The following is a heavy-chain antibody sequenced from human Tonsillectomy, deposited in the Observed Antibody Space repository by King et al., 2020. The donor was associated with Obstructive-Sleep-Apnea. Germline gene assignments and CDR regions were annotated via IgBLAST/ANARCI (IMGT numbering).Heavy chain of an antibody. CDR1: GYTFTGYY. V-gene: IGHV1-2*04. J-gene: IGHJ4*02. D-gene: IGHD6-19*01. CDR2: INPNSGGT. Sequence: QLVQSGAEVKKPGASVKVSCKASGYTFTGYYMHWVRQAPGQGLEWMGWINPNSGGTYYAQKFQGWVTMTRDTSISTAYMELSRLRSDDPAVYYCATTAGYSSGEFDYWGQGTLVTVSS. CDR3: ATTAGYSSGEFDY.